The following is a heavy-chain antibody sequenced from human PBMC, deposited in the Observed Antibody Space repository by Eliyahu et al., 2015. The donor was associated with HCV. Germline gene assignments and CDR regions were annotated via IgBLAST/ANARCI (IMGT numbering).Heavy chain of an antibody. Sequence: QVQLVQSGAEVKKPGASVKVSCKASGYTFTSYGIXWVRQAPGQGLEWMGWIXAYNGNTNYAQKLQGRVTMTTDTSTSTAYMELRSLRSDDTAVYYCAREDIVVVPFVRRYYYYGMDVWGQGTTVTVSS. D-gene: IGHD2-2*01. J-gene: IGHJ6*02. CDR2: IXAYNGNT. CDR1: GYTFTSYG. V-gene: IGHV1-18*01. CDR3: AREDIVVVPFVRRYYYYGMDV.